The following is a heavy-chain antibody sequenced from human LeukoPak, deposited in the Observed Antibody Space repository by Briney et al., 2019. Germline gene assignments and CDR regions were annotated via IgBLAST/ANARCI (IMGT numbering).Heavy chain of an antibody. D-gene: IGHD1-1*01. CDR2: IRYDGSNK. CDR1: GFTFSSYG. CDR3: AKLIQLERPVDAFDI. Sequence: PGGSLRLSCAASGFTFSSYGMHWVRQAPGKGLEWVAFIRYDGSNKYYADSVKGRFTISRDNSKNTLYLQMNSLRAEDTAVYYCAKLIQLERPVDAFDIWGQGTMVTVSS. V-gene: IGHV3-30*02. J-gene: IGHJ3*02.